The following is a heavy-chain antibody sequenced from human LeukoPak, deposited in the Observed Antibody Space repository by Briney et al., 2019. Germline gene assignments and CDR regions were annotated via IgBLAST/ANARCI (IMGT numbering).Heavy chain of an antibody. V-gene: IGHV3-30-3*01. Sequence: GGSLRLSCAASGFTFRSYFLHWVRQAPGKGLEWVALISNDGTNEYYADSVKGRFTISRDNSKNTLYLQMNSLRAEDTAVYYCARASKPSYGSGSYDWFDPWGQGTLVTVSS. D-gene: IGHD3-10*01. CDR3: ARASKPSYGSGSYDWFDP. CDR2: ISNDGTNE. CDR1: GFTFRSYF. J-gene: IGHJ5*02.